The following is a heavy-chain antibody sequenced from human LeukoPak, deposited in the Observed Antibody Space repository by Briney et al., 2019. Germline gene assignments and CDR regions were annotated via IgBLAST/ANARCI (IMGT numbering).Heavy chain of an antibody. V-gene: IGHV3-9*03. CDR2: ISWNSGSI. J-gene: IGHJ4*02. Sequence: GRSLRLSCAASGFTFDDYAMHWVRQAPGKGLEWVSGISWNSGSIGYADSVKGRFTISRDNAKNSLYLQMNSLRAEDMALYYCAKGIGAAGTSYYFDYWGQGTLVIVSS. CDR3: AKGIGAAGTSYYFDY. CDR1: GFTFDDYA. D-gene: IGHD6-13*01.